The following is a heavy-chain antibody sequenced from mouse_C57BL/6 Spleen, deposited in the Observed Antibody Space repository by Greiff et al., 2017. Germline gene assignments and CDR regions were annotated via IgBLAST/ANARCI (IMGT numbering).Heavy chain of an antibody. CDR3: ARRADYDRAMDY. D-gene: IGHD2-4*01. CDR1: GFTFSSYT. V-gene: IGHV5-9*01. CDR2: ISGGGGNT. J-gene: IGHJ4*01. Sequence: EVQVVESGGGLVKPGGSLKLSCAASGFTFSSYTMSWVRQTPEKRLEWVATISGGGGNTYYPDSVKGRFTISSENAKNTLYLQMSSLRSEDTALYYCARRADYDRAMDYWGQGTSVTVSS.